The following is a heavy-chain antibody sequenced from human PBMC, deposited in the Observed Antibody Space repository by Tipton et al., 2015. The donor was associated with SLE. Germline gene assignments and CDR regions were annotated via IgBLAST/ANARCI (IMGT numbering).Heavy chain of an antibody. CDR2: IYYSGST. V-gene: IGHV4-59*01. D-gene: IGHD1-26*01. J-gene: IGHJ1*01. Sequence: TLSLTCTVSGGSISSYYWSWIRQPPGKGLEWIGYIYYSGSTNYNPSLKSRVTISVDTSKNQFSLNLSSVTAADTAVYYCARGWTKGSGSFAEYFRTGARAPWSPSLQ. CDR3: ARGWTKGSGSFAEYFRT. CDR1: GGSISSYY.